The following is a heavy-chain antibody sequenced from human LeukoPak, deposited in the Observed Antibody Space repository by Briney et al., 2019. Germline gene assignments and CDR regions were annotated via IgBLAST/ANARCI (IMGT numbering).Heavy chain of an antibody. CDR1: GGSISSYY. V-gene: IGHV4-59*08. CDR2: IYYSGST. J-gene: IGHJ4*02. CDR3: ASLGNVDY. D-gene: IGHD1-1*01. Sequence: SETLSLTCTVSGGSISSYYWSWIRQPPVKGLEWIGYIYYSGSTNYNPSLKSRVTISVDTSKNQFSLKLSSVTAADTAVYCCASLGNVDYWGQGTLVTVSS.